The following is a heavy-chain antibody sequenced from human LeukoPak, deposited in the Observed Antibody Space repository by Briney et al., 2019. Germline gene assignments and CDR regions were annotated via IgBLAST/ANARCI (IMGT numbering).Heavy chain of an antibody. J-gene: IGHJ4*02. CDR1: GLTFSTYT. V-gene: IGHV3-21*01. D-gene: IGHD2-2*01. CDR3: TRDGKDCSSTSCSADY. CDR2: ISVSSSYI. Sequence: GGSLRLSCAASGLTFSTYTMNWVRQAPGKGLEWVSSISVSSSYIYYAGSVKGRFTISRDNAKNSLYLQMNSLRVEDTAVYFCTRDGKDCSSTSCSADYWGQGTLVTVSS.